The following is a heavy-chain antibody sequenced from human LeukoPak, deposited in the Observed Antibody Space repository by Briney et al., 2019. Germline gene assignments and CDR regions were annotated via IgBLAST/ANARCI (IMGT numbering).Heavy chain of an antibody. CDR2: ISWNSGSI. J-gene: IGHJ2*01. CDR1: GFTFDDYA. D-gene: IGHD2-21*01. CDR3: AKDHGGLFYWYFDL. Sequence: GGSLRLSCAASGFTFDDYAMHWVRQAPGKGLEWVSGISWNSGSIGYADSVKGRFTISRDNAKNSLYLQTNSLRAEDTALYYCAKDHGGLFYWYFDLWGRGTLVTVSS. V-gene: IGHV3-9*01.